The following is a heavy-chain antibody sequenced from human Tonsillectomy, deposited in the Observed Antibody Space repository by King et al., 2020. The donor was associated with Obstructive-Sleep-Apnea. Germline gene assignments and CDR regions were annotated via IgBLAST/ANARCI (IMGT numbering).Heavy chain of an antibody. J-gene: IGHJ4*02. Sequence: VQLVESGGGVVQPGGSLRLSCAASGFTFSSYGMHWVRQAPGKGLEWVAFIRYDGSNKYYADSVKGRFTISRDNSKNTLYLQMNSLRAEDTAVYYCAKDRMDDGSGFNYWGQGTLVTVSS. CDR3: AKDRMDDGSGFNY. D-gene: IGHD3-10*01. CDR1: GFTFSSYG. CDR2: IRYDGSNK. V-gene: IGHV3-30*02.